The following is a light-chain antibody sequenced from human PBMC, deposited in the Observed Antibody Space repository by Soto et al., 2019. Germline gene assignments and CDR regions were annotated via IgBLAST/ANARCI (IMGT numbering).Light chain of an antibody. CDR1: SSDVGGYNY. Sequence: QSVLTQPASVSVSPGQSITISCTGTSSDVGGYNYVSWYQHHPGKAPKLMIFDVSNRPSGVSNRFSGSKSGNTASLTISGLQPEDEADYYCSSYTTSNTRQIVFGSGTKVNVL. V-gene: IGLV2-14*03. J-gene: IGLJ1*01. CDR2: DVS. CDR3: SSYTTSNTRQIV.